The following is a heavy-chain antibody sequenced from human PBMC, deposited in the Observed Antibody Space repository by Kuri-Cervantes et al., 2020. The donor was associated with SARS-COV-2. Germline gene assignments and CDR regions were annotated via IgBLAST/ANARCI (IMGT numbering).Heavy chain of an antibody. V-gene: IGHV1-69*13. D-gene: IGHD5-18*01. CDR1: GGTFSSYA. J-gene: IGHJ6*02. CDR3: AREAGGYHGYYYGMDV. CDR2: IIPIFGTA. Sequence: SVKVSCKASGGTFSSYAISWVRQAPGQGLKWMGGIIPIFGTANYAQKFQGRVTITADESTSTAYMELSSLRSEDTAVYYCAREAGGYHGYYYGMDVWGQGTTVTVSS.